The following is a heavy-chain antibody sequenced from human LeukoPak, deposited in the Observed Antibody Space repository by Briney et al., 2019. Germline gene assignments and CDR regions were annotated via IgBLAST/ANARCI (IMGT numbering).Heavy chain of an antibody. V-gene: IGHV3-48*03. J-gene: IGHJ5*02. CDR2: ITGSGSTI. D-gene: IGHD4-11*01. CDR1: GFTFSSYE. Sequence: GGSLRLSCAASGFTFSSYEMNWVRQAPGRGLEWLSYITGSGSTIYYAASLKGRFTISRDNAKNSLYLQMSSLRAEDTAVYYCARDLLTTGTARYTKMFDRWGQGTLVTVSS. CDR3: ARDLLTTGTARYTKMFDR.